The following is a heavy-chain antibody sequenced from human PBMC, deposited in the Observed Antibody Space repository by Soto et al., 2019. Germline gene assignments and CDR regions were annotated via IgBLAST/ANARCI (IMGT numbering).Heavy chain of an antibody. CDR1: GYSFATYG. D-gene: IGHD3-22*01. CDR3: ATEPIYYNDGSGYYPLGH. Sequence: QVQLVQSGAEVKKPGASVKVSCKASGYSFATYGFSWVRQAPGQGLEWVGWISAHNGDTHYSQKFQGRVTMTTDTSTNTGDMELRSLTAEDPAVYFCATEPIYYNDGSGYYPLGHWGQGTLVTVSS. V-gene: IGHV1-18*04. J-gene: IGHJ4*02. CDR2: ISAHNGDT.